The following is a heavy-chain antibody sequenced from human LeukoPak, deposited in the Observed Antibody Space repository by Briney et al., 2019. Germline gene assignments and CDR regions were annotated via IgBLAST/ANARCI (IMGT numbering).Heavy chain of an antibody. J-gene: IGHJ4*02. CDR1: GFTFSSYE. V-gene: IGHV3-48*03. CDR2: ISNSGSTI. Sequence: PGGSLRLSCAASGFTFSSYEMHWVRQAPGKGLEWVSYISNSGSTIYYADSVKGRLIITRDNAKNSLYLQMNNLRAEDTAIYYFAILPYSGYGGGRVYWGQGTLVTVSS. D-gene: IGHD5-12*01. CDR3: AILPYSGYGGGRVY.